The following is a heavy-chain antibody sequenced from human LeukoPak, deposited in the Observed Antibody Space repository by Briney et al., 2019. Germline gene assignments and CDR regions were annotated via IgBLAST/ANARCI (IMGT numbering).Heavy chain of an antibody. V-gene: IGHV3-30*04. D-gene: IGHD1-1*01. CDR1: GFAFSSYA. Sequence: PGGSLRLSCAASGFAFSSYAMHWVRQAPGKGLEWVALISYDGIIEDYSDSVKGRFTISRDNFKNTLFLQMNSLRDEDTAVYYCARDISTGRSIKYFFDYWGQGSLVTVSS. CDR2: ISYDGIIE. J-gene: IGHJ4*02. CDR3: ARDISTGRSIKYFFDY.